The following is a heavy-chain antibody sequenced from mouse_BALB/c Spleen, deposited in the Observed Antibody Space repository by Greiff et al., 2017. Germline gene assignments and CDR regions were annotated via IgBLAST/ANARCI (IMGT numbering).Heavy chain of an antibody. Sequence: EVKLQESGAELVKPGASVKLSCTASGFNIKDTYMHWVKQRPEQGLEWIGRIDPANGNTKYDPKFQGKATITADTSSNTAYLQLSSLTSEDTAVYYCARTDYEYFDYWGQGTTLTVSS. CDR3: ARTDYEYFDY. CDR2: IDPANGNT. J-gene: IGHJ2*01. CDR1: GFNIKDTY. V-gene: IGHV14-3*02. D-gene: IGHD2-4*01.